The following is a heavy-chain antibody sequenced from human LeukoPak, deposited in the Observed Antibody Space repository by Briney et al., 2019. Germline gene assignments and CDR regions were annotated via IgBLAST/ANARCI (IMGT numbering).Heavy chain of an antibody. D-gene: IGHD6-19*01. CDR2: INWNGGIT. V-gene: IGHV3-20*04. CDR3: ARDLGIAVAGNYYYGMDV. J-gene: IGHJ6*02. Sequence: GGSLRLSCAASGFTFDDYGMSWVRQAPGKGLEWISGINWNGGITGYADSVKGRFTISRGNAKNSLYLQMNSLRAEDTALYYCARDLGIAVAGNYYYGMDVWGQGTTVTVSS. CDR1: GFTFDDYG.